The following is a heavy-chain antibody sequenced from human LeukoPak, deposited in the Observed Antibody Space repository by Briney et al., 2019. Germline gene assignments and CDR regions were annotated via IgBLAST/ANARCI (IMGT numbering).Heavy chain of an antibody. CDR2: INPNSGGT. V-gene: IGHV1-2*02. D-gene: IGHD2-2*01. J-gene: IGHJ4*02. CDR3: ARGGYCSSTSCSQPGLLDY. Sequence: ATVKVSCKTSGYSFTGYCIHWVRQAPGQGLEWMGWINPNSGGTNYAQKFQGRVTMTRDTSISTAYMDLSRLRSDDTAVYYCARGGYCSSTSCSQPGLLDYWGQGTLLTVSS. CDR1: GYSFTGYC.